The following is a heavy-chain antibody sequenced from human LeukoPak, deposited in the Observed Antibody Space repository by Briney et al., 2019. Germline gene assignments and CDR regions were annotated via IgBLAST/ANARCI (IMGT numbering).Heavy chain of an antibody. CDR3: TRASAGVSYLDL. J-gene: IGHJ2*01. Sequence: GGSLRLSCAASGFTFSNYVMHWVRQAPGKGLVCVSRINTDGSSRSYADSEKGRFTISRDNANNTLYLQMNSLRAEDTAIYYCTRASAGVSYLDLWGRSTLVTVSS. CDR1: GFTFSNYV. D-gene: IGHD3-10*01. CDR2: INTDGSSR. V-gene: IGHV3-74*01.